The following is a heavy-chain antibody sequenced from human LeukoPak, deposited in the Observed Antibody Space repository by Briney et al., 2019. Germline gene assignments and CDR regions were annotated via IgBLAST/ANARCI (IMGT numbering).Heavy chain of an antibody. Sequence: SETLSLTCTVSGGPISSYYWSWIRQPPGKGLEWIGYIYYSGSTNYNPSLKSRVTISVDTSKNQFSLKLSSVTAADTAVYYCARGEWILDYWGQGTLVTVSS. V-gene: IGHV4-59*12. CDR2: IYYSGST. CDR3: ARGEWILDY. CDR1: GGPISSYY. D-gene: IGHD5-18*01. J-gene: IGHJ4*02.